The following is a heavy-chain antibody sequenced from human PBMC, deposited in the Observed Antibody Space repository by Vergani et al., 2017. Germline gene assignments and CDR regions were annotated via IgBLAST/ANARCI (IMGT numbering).Heavy chain of an antibody. V-gene: IGHV3-30*01. CDR3: ARDRQPGIAAAEYFDY. J-gene: IGHJ4*02. CDR1: GFTFSSYA. CDR2: ISYDGSNK. Sequence: QVQLVESGGGVVQPGRSLRLSCAASGFTFSSYAMHWVRQAPGKGLEWVAVISYDGSNKYYADSVKGRFTISRDNSKNTLYLQMNSLRAEDTAVYYCARDRQPGIAAAEYFDYWGQGTLVTVSS. D-gene: IGHD6-13*01.